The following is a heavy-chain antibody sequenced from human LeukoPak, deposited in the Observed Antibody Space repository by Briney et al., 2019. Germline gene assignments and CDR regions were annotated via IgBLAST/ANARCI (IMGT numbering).Heavy chain of an antibody. CDR1: GGTFSSYA. CDR3: ARRGYYDSSGYNQHYGMDV. D-gene: IGHD3-22*01. J-gene: IGHJ6*02. V-gene: IGHV1-69*13. CDR2: IIPIFGTA. Sequence: SVKVSCKAPGGTFSSYAISWVRQAPGQGLEWMGGIIPIFGTANYAQKFQGRVTITADESTSTAYMELSSLRSEDTAVYYCARRGYYDSSGYNQHYGMDVWGQGTTVTVSS.